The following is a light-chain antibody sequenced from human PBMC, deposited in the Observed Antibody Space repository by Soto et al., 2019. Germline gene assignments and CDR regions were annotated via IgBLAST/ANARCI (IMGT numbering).Light chain of an antibody. CDR3: QQYGSSPLN. Sequence: EIVLTQSPGTLSLSPGERATLSCRASQSVSSSYLAWYQQKPGQAPRLLIYGASSRATGIPDRFSGSGSGTDFTLTISRLESEEFAVYSCQQYGSSPLNCGGGTKVDI. V-gene: IGKV3-20*01. J-gene: IGKJ4*01. CDR1: QSVSSSY. CDR2: GAS.